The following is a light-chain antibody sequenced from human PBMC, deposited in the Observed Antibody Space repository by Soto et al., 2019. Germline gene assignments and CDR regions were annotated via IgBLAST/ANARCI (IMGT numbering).Light chain of an antibody. Sequence: QSVLTQPASVSGSPGQSITISCTGTSSDVGGYNYVSWYQQHPGKAPKLMIYEVSNRPSGVSNRFSGSKSGNTASLTINGLQAEDEAHYYCQSYDNSLSGSWVFGGGTKLTVL. CDR1: SSDVGGYNY. CDR2: EVS. CDR3: QSYDNSLSGSWV. J-gene: IGLJ3*02. V-gene: IGLV2-14*01.